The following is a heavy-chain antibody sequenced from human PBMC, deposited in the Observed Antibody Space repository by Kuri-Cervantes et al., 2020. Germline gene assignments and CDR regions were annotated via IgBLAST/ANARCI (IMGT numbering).Heavy chain of an antibody. Sequence: SVQITCKASRYTFTGKYMHWVRQAPGQGLEWMGGIIPIIGRAHYAQKFQGRVTITADKSADKSTTTAYKDLSSLRSDDTAVYYCGRAPHDYYGSGSHFYYYYMDVWGKGTSVTVSS. CDR2: IIPIIGRA. J-gene: IGHJ6*03. V-gene: IGHV1-69*10. CDR1: RYTFTGKY. CDR3: GRAPHDYYGSGSHFYYYYMDV. D-gene: IGHD3-10*01.